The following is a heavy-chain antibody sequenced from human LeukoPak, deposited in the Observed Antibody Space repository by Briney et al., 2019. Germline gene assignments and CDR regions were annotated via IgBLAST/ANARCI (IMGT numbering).Heavy chain of an antibody. CDR1: GFTFSNAW. V-gene: IGHV3-15*07. CDR3: TTGDYVWGSYQIDY. D-gene: IGHD3-16*02. J-gene: IGHJ4*02. Sequence: PGGSLRPSCAASGFTFSNAWMNWVRQAPGKGLEWVGRIKSKTDGGTTDYAAPVKGRFTISRDDSKNTLYLQMNSLKTEDTAVYYCTTGDYVWGSYQIDYWGQGTLVTVSS. CDR2: IKSKTDGGTT.